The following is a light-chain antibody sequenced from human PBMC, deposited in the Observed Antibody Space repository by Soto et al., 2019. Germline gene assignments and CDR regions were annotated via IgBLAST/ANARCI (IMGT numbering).Light chain of an antibody. V-gene: IGLV1-44*01. CDR1: SSNIGSNT. J-gene: IGLJ1*01. CDR3: AAWDDSLIAYV. CDR2: NNN. Sequence: QSVLTQPPSVSGTPGQRVTISCSGSSSNIGSNTVSWYRQLPGTAPQLLIYNNNQRPSGVPDRFSGSKSGTSASLAISGLPSEDEADYYWAAWDDSLIAYVLGTGTKLTVL.